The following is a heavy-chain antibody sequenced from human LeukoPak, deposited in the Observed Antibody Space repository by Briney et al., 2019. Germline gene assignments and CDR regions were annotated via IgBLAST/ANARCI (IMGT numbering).Heavy chain of an antibody. CDR2: ISYDGSNK. CDR1: GFTFSGYG. V-gene: IGHV3-30*18. Sequence: GGSLRLSCAASGFTFSGYGMHWVRQAPGKGLEWVAVISYDGSNKYYADSVRGRFTISRDNSKNTLYLQMNSLRAEDTAVYYCAKDWSLAAPNDYWGQGTLVTVSS. CDR3: AKDWSLAAPNDY. J-gene: IGHJ4*02. D-gene: IGHD6-6*01.